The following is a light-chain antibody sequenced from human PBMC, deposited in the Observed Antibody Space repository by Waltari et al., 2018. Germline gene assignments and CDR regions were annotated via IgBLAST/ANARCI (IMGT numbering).Light chain of an antibody. CDR2: DAA. V-gene: IGKV3-11*01. CDR1: QSINTY. J-gene: IGKJ5*01. Sequence: EIVLTQSPATLSLSPGERATLSCRASQSINTYLAWYQQKPGQAPRLLIYDAANRATCIPARFSGSGSGTDFTLIRSSLEPEDFAVYYCQQRSNWPPITFGQGTRLEMK. CDR3: QQRSNWPPIT.